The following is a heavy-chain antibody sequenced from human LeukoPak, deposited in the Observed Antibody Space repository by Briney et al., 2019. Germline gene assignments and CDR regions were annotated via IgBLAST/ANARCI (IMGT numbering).Heavy chain of an antibody. CDR3: ARHFRPNGPINYYYYHMDV. Sequence: SETLSLTCSVFGGSVSSSNYYWGWIRQPPGKGLEWIGSIFYTGNTYYNPSLKSRVTISVDTSRNQFSLKLTSVTAADTAVYYCARHFRPNGPINYYYYHMDVWGKGTTVTVSS. J-gene: IGHJ6*03. CDR2: IFYTGNT. CDR1: GGSVSSSNYY. V-gene: IGHV4-39*01.